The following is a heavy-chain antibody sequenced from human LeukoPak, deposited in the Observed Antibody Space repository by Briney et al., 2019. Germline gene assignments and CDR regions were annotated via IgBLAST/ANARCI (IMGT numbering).Heavy chain of an antibody. V-gene: IGHV1-46*01. CDR3: AGGSTMIVVVLVRGLDP. D-gene: IGHD3-22*01. Sequence: GASVKVSCKASGYTFTGYYMHWVRQAPGQGLEWMGIINPSGGSTSYAQKFQGRVTMTRDTSTSTVYMELSSLRSEDTAVYYCAGGSTMIVVVLVRGLDPWGQGTLVTVSS. J-gene: IGHJ5*02. CDR1: GYTFTGYY. CDR2: INPSGGST.